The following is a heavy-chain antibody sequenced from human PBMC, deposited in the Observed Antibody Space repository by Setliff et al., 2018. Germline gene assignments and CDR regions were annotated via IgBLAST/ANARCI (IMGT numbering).Heavy chain of an antibody. Sequence: GSLKISCKDSGYSFSISWIGWVRQMPGKGLDWMGIIYPGDSHNIRYSPSFQGQVTISADKSISTAYLQWSSLKASDTAIYYCARPSAGYSRPFDVWGQGTMVTVSS. J-gene: IGHJ3*01. CDR3: ARPSAGYSRPFDV. CDR1: GYSFSISW. CDR2: IYPGDSHNI. V-gene: IGHV5-51*01. D-gene: IGHD2-15*01.